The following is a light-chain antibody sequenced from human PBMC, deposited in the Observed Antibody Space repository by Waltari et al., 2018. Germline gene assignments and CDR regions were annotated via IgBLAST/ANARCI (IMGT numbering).Light chain of an antibody. CDR3: QQYSTYSLWA. CDR2: KTS. CDR1: QNISRW. V-gene: IGKV1-5*03. J-gene: IGKJ1*01. Sequence: DIQMTQSPSTLSASIGDRVTITCRASQNISRWLAWYQQKPGKAPNLLIYKTSSLQSGVPSRFSGSGSGTAFTLTISSLQPEDFATYYCQQYSTYSLWAFGQGTKVEIK.